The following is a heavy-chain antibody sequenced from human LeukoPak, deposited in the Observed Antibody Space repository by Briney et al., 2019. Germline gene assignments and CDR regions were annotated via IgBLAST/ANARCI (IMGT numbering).Heavy chain of an antibody. Sequence: GGSLRLSCAASGFTFSSYSMNWVRQAPGKGLEWVSSISSSSSYIYYADSVKGRFTISRDNAKNSLYLQMNSLRAEDTAVYYCARGDYDILTGSPTPDYYYMDVWGKGTTVTVSS. CDR3: ARGDYDILTGSPTPDYYYMDV. CDR1: GFTFSSYS. CDR2: ISSSSSYI. V-gene: IGHV3-21*01. D-gene: IGHD3-9*01. J-gene: IGHJ6*03.